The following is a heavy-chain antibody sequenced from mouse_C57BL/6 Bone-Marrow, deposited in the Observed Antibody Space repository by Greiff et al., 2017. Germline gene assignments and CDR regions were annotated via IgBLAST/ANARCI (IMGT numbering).Heavy chain of an antibody. V-gene: IGHV1-55*01. CDR3: ARRETTVVATRDY. CDR2: IYPGSGST. CDR1: GYTFTSYW. Sequence: VQLQQPGAELVKPGASVKMSCKASGYTFTSYWITWVKQRPGQGLEWIGDIYPGSGSTNYNEKFKSKATLTVDTSSSTAYMQLSSLTSEDSAVYYCARRETTVVATRDYWGQGTTLTVSS. J-gene: IGHJ2*01. D-gene: IGHD1-1*01.